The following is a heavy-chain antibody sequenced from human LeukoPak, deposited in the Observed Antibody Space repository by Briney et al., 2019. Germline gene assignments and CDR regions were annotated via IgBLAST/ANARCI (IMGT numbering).Heavy chain of an antibody. CDR1: GFTFSSYS. Sequence: GSLRLSCAASGFTFSSYSMNWVRQAPGKGLEWVSSISSSSSYIYYADSVKGRFTISRDNAKNSLYLQMNSLRAEDTAVYYCARDKDTAMVNFDYWGQGTLVTVSS. V-gene: IGHV3-21*01. CDR2: ISSSSSYI. D-gene: IGHD5-18*01. CDR3: ARDKDTAMVNFDY. J-gene: IGHJ4*02.